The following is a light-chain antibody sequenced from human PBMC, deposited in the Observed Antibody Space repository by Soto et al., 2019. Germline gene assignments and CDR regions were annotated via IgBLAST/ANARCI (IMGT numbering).Light chain of an antibody. Sequence: EIVLTQSPGTLSLSPGERATLSCRASQSVSNDFLAWYQQKPGQAPRLLIFGASSRATGIPDRFSASGSGTDFTLTISRLEPEDFAVYYCQQYGTSRLTFGGGTKVDIK. V-gene: IGKV3-20*01. CDR3: QQYGTSRLT. CDR2: GAS. J-gene: IGKJ4*01. CDR1: QSVSNDF.